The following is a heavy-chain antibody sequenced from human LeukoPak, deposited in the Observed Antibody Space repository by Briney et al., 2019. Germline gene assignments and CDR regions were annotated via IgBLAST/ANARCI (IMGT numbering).Heavy chain of an antibody. Sequence: GGSLRLSCAASGFTFSDYYMSWIRQAPGKGLEWVSYISSSSSYTNYADSVKGRFTISRDNAKNSLYLQMNSLRAEDTAVYYCARASNGDYADGDEIFDYWGQGTLVTVSS. D-gene: IGHD4-17*01. CDR3: ARASNGDYADGDEIFDY. J-gene: IGHJ4*02. V-gene: IGHV3-11*05. CDR1: GFTFSDYY. CDR2: ISSSSSYT.